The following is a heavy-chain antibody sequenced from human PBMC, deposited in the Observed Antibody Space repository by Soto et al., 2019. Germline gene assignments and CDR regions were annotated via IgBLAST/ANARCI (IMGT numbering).Heavy chain of an antibody. CDR3: AGGHSWHPVDY. D-gene: IGHD1-26*01. Sequence: SETLSLTCSVSGGSISSDYWSWIRQTPDKGLEWICYIYNSGDTNFNPSFQSSVSMSMDTSKTKFSLKMTSVNAGDTAVYYCAGGHSWHPVDYWGQGTPVTVSS. CDR1: GGSISSDY. J-gene: IGHJ4*02. CDR2: IYNSGDT. V-gene: IGHV4-4*09.